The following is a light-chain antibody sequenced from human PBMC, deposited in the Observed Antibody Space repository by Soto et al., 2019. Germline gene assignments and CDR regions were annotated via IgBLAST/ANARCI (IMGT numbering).Light chain of an antibody. J-gene: IGKJ2*01. CDR3: QQSDSTPRS. CDR2: AAS. V-gene: IGKV1-39*01. CDR1: QSISSN. Sequence: DIEMTQSPSSLSASVGDRVTITCRASQSISSNLNWYQQKPGKAPKLLISAASTLETGVPSRFSGSGSGTDFTLTISSLQPEDFATYHCQQSDSTPRSFGQGTKLEIK.